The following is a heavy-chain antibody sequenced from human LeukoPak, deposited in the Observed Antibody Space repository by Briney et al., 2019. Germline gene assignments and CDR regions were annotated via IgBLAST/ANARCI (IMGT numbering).Heavy chain of an antibody. Sequence: QPGGSLRLSCAASSLSFKTYVMNWVRQAPGKGLEWVSSITGDGSSINYADSVKGRFTISRDNSKNTLYLQMNSLRAEDTAVYYCAKGTGWLQFSAFDYWGQGTLVTVSS. D-gene: IGHD5-24*01. V-gene: IGHV3-23*01. CDR3: AKGTGWLQFSAFDY. CDR2: ITGDGSSI. J-gene: IGHJ4*02. CDR1: SLSFKTYV.